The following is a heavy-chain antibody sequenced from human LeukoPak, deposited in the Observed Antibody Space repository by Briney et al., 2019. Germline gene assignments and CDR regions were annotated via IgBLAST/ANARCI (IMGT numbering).Heavy chain of an antibody. V-gene: IGHV3-66*01. J-gene: IGHJ3*02. CDR2: IYSGGIT. Sequence: GGSLRLSCAASGFTVSTNYMSWVRQAPGKGLEWVSLIYSGGITQYADSVKGRFTISRDNSKNTLYLQMTSLRAEDTAVYLCARDGYYDSSGYRKHDGFDIWGQGTLVTVSS. CDR1: GFTVSTNY. CDR3: ARDGYYDSSGYRKHDGFDI. D-gene: IGHD3-22*01.